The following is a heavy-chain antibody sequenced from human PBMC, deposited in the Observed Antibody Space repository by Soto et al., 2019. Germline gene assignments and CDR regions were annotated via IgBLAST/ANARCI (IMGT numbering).Heavy chain of an antibody. J-gene: IGHJ5*02. Sequence: QVQLQESGPGLVRPSQTLSLSCTVSGGSISNSANHWSWIRQHPGEGLEWIGYIYYSGGTYYSPALMGRVTMSIDASKNQFSLRLSSVTAADTAVYYCAKGVRGVPNRFDPWGQGTLVTVSS. V-gene: IGHV4-31*03. CDR1: GGSISNSANH. D-gene: IGHD3-10*01. CDR2: IYYSGGT. CDR3: AKGVRGVPNRFDP.